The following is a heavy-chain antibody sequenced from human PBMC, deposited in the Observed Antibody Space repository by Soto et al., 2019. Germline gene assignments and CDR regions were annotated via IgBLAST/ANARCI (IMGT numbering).Heavy chain of an antibody. V-gene: IGHV4-61*01. CDR2: IYYSGST. CDR1: GGSVSSGSYY. J-gene: IGHJ4*02. D-gene: IGHD1-1*01. Sequence: PSETLSLTCTVSGGSVSSGSYYWSWIRQPPGKGLEWIGYIYYSGSTNYNPSLKSRVTISVDTSKNQFSLKLSSVTAADTAVYYCAGAGDVEPTYYFDYWGQGTLVTVSS. CDR3: AGAGDVEPTYYFDY.